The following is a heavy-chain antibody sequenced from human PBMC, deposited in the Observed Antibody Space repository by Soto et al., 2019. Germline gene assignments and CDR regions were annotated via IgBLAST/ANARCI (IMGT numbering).Heavy chain of an antibody. CDR3: ARFTSSSVY. CDR1: GGTYL. V-gene: IGHV5-51*01. J-gene: IGHJ4*02. D-gene: IGHD6-6*01. Sequence: QVSCKASGGTYLIGWVRQMPGKGLEWMGVIYPSDSDTRYSPSFQGQVTISADKSITTAYLQWSSLEASDTAMYYCARFTSSSVYWGQGTPVTVSS. CDR2: IYPSDSDT.